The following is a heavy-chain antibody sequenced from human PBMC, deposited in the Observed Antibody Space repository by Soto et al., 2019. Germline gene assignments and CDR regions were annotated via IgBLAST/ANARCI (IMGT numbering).Heavy chain of an antibody. CDR2: INPNSGGT. V-gene: IGHV1-2*02. D-gene: IGHD2-15*01. J-gene: IGHJ4*02. Sequence: ASVKVSCKASGYTFAGYYMHWVRQAPGQGLEWMGWINPNSGGTNYAQKFQGRVTMTRDTSISTAYMELSRLRSDDTAVYYCARVVGADMGADYWGQGTLVTVSS. CDR1: GYTFAGYY. CDR3: ARVVGADMGADY.